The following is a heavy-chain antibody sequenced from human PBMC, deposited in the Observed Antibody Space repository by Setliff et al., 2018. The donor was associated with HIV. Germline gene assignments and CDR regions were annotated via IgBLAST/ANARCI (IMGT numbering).Heavy chain of an antibody. Sequence: QSGGSLRLSCAASGFTFSNYWMHWVRQAPGKGLEWVSRISNGGSSTTYADSVKGRFTISRDDAKNTLYLQMNSLRAEDTAVYYCAGPSSTSCYGGGCFDYWGQGTLVTVSS. CDR2: ISNGGSST. V-gene: IGHV3-74*01. CDR3: AGPSSTSCYGGGCFDY. J-gene: IGHJ4*02. D-gene: IGHD2-2*01. CDR1: GFTFSNYW.